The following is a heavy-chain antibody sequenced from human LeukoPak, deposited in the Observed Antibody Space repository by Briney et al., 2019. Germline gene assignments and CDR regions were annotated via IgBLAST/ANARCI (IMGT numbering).Heavy chain of an antibody. CDR1: GGSISSGGYS. CDR3: ARASYQLLSHVGFDY. V-gene: IGHV4-30-2*01. CDR2: IYHSGST. Sequence: PSETLSLTCAVSGGSISSGGYSWSWIRQPPGKGLEWIGYIYHSGSTYYNPSLKSRVTISVDRSKNQFSLKLSSVTAADTAVYYCARASYQLLSHVGFDYWGQGTLVTVSS. D-gene: IGHD2-2*01. J-gene: IGHJ4*02.